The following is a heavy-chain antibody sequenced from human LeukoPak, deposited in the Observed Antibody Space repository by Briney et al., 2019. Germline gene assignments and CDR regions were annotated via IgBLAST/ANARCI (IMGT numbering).Heavy chain of an antibody. CDR2: IFRRNSYI. CDR3: ARASRVAYSSSWYLDY. J-gene: IGHJ4*02. Sequence: GGSLRLSCAASGFTFSDYSMNWVRQAPGKGLEWVSSIFRRNSYIYYSDSVKGRFTISRDDAKNSLYLQMNSLRADDTAMYYCARASRVAYSSSWYLDYWGQGTLVTVSS. D-gene: IGHD6-13*01. V-gene: IGHV3-21*06. CDR1: GFTFSDYS.